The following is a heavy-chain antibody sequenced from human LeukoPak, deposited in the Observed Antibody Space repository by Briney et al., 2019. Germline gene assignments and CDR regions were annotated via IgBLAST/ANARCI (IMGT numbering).Heavy chain of an antibody. CDR1: RFTFNNYA. CDR2: ISGSGGST. J-gene: IGHJ4*02. Sequence: GGSLRLSRAASRFTFNNYAMSRVRQAPGKGLEWVSVISGSGGSTYYADSVKGRFTISRDNSKNTLYLQMNSLRAEDTAVYYCAKGAQQLVYWVDYWGQGTLVTVSS. V-gene: IGHV3-23*01. D-gene: IGHD6-13*01. CDR3: AKGAQQLVYWVDY.